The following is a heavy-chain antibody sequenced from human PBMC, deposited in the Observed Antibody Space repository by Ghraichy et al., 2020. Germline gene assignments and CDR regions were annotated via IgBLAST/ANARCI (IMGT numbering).Heavy chain of an antibody. V-gene: IGHV3-7*01. CDR2: IKQDGSEK. CDR1: GFSFSSYW. Sequence: GGSLRLSCAASGFSFSSYWMSWVRQAPGKGLEWVANIKQDGSEKYYVDSVKGRFTISRDNAKNSLYLQMNSLRAEDTAVYYCARGVASIAARLYYYGMDVWGQGTTVTVSS. J-gene: IGHJ6*02. CDR3: ARGVASIAARLYYYGMDV. D-gene: IGHD6-6*01.